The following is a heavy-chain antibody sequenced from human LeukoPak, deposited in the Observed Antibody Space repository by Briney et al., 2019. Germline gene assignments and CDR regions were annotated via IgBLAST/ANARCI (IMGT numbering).Heavy chain of an antibody. D-gene: IGHD4-17*01. J-gene: IGHJ4*02. CDR2: INHSGST. CDR3: AGAVTVTKPFAY. V-gene: IGHV4-34*01. Sequence: SETLSLTCAVYGGSFSGYYWSWIRQPPGKGLEWIGEINHSGSTNYNPSLKSRVTISVDTSKNQFSLKLSSVTAADTAVYYCAGAVTVTKPFAYWGQGTLVTASS. CDR1: GGSFSGYY.